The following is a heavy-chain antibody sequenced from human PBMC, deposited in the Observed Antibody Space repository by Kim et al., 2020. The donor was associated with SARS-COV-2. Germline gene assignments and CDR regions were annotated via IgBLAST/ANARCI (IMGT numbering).Heavy chain of an antibody. CDR1: GGSISSSSYY. V-gene: IGHV4-39*01. D-gene: IGHD3-22*01. CDR2: IYYSGST. CDR3: ARQVVMKWFDP. J-gene: IGHJ5*02. Sequence: SETLSLTCTVSGGSISSSSYYWGWIRQPPGKGLEWIGSIYYSGSTYYNPSLKSRVTISVDTSKNQFSLKLSSVTAADTAVYYCARQVVMKWFDPWGQGTL.